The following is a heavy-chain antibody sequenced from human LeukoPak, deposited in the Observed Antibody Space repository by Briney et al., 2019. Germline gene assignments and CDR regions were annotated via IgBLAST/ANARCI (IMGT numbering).Heavy chain of an antibody. CDR3: ARDGGGSYYYY. J-gene: IGHJ4*02. CDR1: GFTFSSCG. D-gene: IGHD1-26*01. Sequence: GGSLRLSCAASGFTFSSCGMSWVRRAPGKGREWVSAISGSGGSTYYADSVKGRFTISRDNSKNTLYLQMNSLRAEDTAVYYCARDGGGSYYYYWGQGTLVTVSS. V-gene: IGHV3-23*01. CDR2: ISGSGGST.